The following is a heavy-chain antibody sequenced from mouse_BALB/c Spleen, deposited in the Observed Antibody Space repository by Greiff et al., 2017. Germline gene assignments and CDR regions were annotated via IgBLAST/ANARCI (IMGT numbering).Heavy chain of an antibody. CDR2: ISSGGSYT. CDR1: GFTFSSYG. Sequence: EVKLVESGVDLVKPGGSLKLSCAASGFTFSSYGMSWVRQTPDKRLEWVATISSGGSYTYYPDSVKGRFTISRDNAKNTLYLQMSSLKSEDTAMYYCAKGAMDYWGQGTSVTVSS. J-gene: IGHJ4*01. V-gene: IGHV5-6*02. CDR3: AKGAMDY.